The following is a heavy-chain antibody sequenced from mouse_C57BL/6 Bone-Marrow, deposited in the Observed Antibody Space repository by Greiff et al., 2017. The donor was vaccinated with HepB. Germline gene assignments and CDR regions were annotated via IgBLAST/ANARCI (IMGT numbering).Heavy chain of an antibody. CDR3: ARHDYDWYFDV. CDR2: ISSGGSYT. Sequence: EVHLVESGGDLVKPGGSLKLSCAASGFTFSSYGMSWVRQTPDKRLEWVATISSGGSYTYYPDSVKGRFTISRDNAKNTLYLQMSSLKSEDTAMYYCARHDYDWYFDVWGTGTTVTVSS. D-gene: IGHD2-4*01. V-gene: IGHV5-6*01. CDR1: GFTFSSYG. J-gene: IGHJ1*03.